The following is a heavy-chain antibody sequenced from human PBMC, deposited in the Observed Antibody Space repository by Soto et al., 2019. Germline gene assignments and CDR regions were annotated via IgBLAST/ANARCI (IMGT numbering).Heavy chain of an antibody. Sequence: GGSLRLSCEASGLTFGSFRMSCVRLAAGGGLEWLAKIKEDGSEKYYVDSVKGRFTISRDNAKNSLYLQMTSLRAEDTAVYYCARIGYCTNGICYSPSYYYGMDVWGQGT. D-gene: IGHD2-8*01. CDR2: IKEDGSEK. J-gene: IGHJ6*02. CDR3: ARIGYCTNGICYSPSYYYGMDV. CDR1: GLTFGSFR. V-gene: IGHV3-7*01.